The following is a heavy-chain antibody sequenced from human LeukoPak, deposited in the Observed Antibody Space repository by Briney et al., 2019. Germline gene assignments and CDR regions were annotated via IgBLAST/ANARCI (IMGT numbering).Heavy chain of an antibody. J-gene: IGHJ4*02. CDR2: INAPGRT. CDR3: TSRPTYGRG. D-gene: IGHD4-17*01. CDR1: GLSVSKND. V-gene: IGHV3-53*01. Sequence: PGGSLRVSCVVSGLSVSKNDMNWVRQAPGKGLEWVSVINAPGRTKYADSVEGRFTISRDTSKNTPYLQMNSLRSEDTAVYYCTSRPTYGRGWGQGTLVIVSS.